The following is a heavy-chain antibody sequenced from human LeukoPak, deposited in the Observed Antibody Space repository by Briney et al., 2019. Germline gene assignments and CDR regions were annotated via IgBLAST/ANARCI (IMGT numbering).Heavy chain of an antibody. D-gene: IGHD3-16*01. CDR1: GFTFSSYG. CDR3: ARDRWYYDYVWDYYFDY. Sequence: GGSLRLSCAASGFTFSSYGMHWVRQAPGKGLEWVAVIWYDGSNKYYADSVKGRFTISRDNSKNTLYLQMNSLRAVDTAVYYCARDRWYYDYVWDYYFDYWGQGTLVTASS. V-gene: IGHV3-33*01. J-gene: IGHJ4*02. CDR2: IWYDGSNK.